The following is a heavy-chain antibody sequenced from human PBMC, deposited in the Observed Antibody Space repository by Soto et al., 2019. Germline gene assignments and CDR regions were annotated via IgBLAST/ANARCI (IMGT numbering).Heavy chain of an antibody. D-gene: IGHD3-10*01. CDR3: ARDAYGSGSYHWDY. CDR1: GGSISSGDYY. J-gene: IGHJ4*02. CDR2: IYYSGST. Sequence: SETLSLTCTVSGGSISSGDYYWSWIRQPPGKGLEWIGYIYYSGSTYYNPSLKSRVTISVDTSKNQFSLKLSSVTAADTAVYYCARDAYGSGSYHWDYWGQGTLVTVSS. V-gene: IGHV4-30-4*01.